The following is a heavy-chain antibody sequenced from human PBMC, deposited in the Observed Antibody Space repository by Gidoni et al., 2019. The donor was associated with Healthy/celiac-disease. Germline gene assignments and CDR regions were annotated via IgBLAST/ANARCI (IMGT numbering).Heavy chain of an antibody. Sequence: QVQLVESGGGVVQPGRSLRLSCAASGFTFSSYGMHWVRQAPGKGLEWVAVIWYDGSNKYYADSVKGRFTISRDNSKNTLYLQMNSLRAEDTAVYYCARDGGYDSYYYYYGMDVWGQGTTVTVSS. V-gene: IGHV3-33*01. D-gene: IGHD3-22*01. CDR3: ARDGGYDSYYYYYGMDV. CDR1: GFTFSSYG. CDR2: IWYDGSNK. J-gene: IGHJ6*02.